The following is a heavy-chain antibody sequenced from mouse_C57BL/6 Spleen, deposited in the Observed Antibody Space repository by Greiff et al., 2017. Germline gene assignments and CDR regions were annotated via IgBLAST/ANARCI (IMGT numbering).Heavy chain of an antibody. CDR3: AYPPFDYGSSYGYFDV. V-gene: IGHV1-26*01. Sequence: EVQLQQSGPELVKPGASVKISCKASGYTFTDYYMNWVKQSHGKSLEWIGDINPNNGGTSYKQKFKGKATLTVDQSSSTAYMELRSLTSEDSAVYYCAYPPFDYGSSYGYFDVWGTGTTVTVSS. CDR2: INPNNGGT. CDR1: GYTFTDYY. J-gene: IGHJ1*03. D-gene: IGHD1-1*01.